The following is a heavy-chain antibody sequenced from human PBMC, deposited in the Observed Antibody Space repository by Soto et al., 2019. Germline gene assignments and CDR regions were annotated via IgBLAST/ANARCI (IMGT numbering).Heavy chain of an antibody. CDR1: GFIADDYA. J-gene: IGHJ4*02. CDR2: NSSNSATI. V-gene: IGHV3-9*02. Sequence: EVQLVESGGGLVQPGRSLRLSCVASGFIADDYAMHWVRQAPGKGLEWVSGNSSNSATINYADSVKGRFTISRDNAKNSLFLQMNSLRPEDTAFYYCVKDMKWGGMTTIHYFDSWGQGTLVTVSS. D-gene: IGHD4-17*01. CDR3: VKDMKWGGMTTIHYFDS.